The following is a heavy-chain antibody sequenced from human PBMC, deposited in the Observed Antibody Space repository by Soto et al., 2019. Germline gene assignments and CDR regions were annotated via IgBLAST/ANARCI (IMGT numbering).Heavy chain of an antibody. D-gene: IGHD2-21*02. J-gene: IGHJ5*02. Sequence: SDTLSLTCTVSSGYISSGHYCWSWIRHSTGRGLEWIAYIYYSGITYYTPSLKRRVTISVDTSKHQFSLRPRSVTAADTAVYYCARAGSVVTAQGWFDPWGQGTLVTVSS. CDR2: IYYSGIT. CDR3: ARAGSVVTAQGWFDP. CDR1: SGYISSGHYC. V-gene: IGHV4-30-4*02.